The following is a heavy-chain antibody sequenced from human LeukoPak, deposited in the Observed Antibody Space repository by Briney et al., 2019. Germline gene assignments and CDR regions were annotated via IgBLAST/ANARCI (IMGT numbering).Heavy chain of an antibody. CDR3: AREGRLTPWLDY. V-gene: IGHV1-18*01. J-gene: IGHJ4*02. CDR2: ISACNGNT. CDR1: GYTFTSYG. Sequence: ASVKVSGKASGYTFTSYGISWVRQAPGQGLEWMGWISACNGNTNYAQKLQGRVTMTTNTSTSTAYMELRSLRSDDTAVYYCAREGRLTPWLDYWGQGTLVTVSS. D-gene: IGHD1-14*01.